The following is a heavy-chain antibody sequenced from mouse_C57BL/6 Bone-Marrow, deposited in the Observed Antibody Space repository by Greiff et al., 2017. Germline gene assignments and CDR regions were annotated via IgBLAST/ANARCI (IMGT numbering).Heavy chain of an antibody. V-gene: IGHV1-80*01. CDR1: GYAFSSYW. CDR3: ARCPYYGSSYWYFDV. D-gene: IGHD1-1*01. CDR2: IYPGDGDT. J-gene: IGHJ1*03. Sequence: QVQLQQSGAELVKPGASVTISCKASGYAFSSYWMNWVKQRPGKGLEWIGQIYPGDGDTNYNGKFKGKATLTADKSSSTAYMQLSSLTSEDSAVYFCARCPYYGSSYWYFDVWGTGTTVTVSS.